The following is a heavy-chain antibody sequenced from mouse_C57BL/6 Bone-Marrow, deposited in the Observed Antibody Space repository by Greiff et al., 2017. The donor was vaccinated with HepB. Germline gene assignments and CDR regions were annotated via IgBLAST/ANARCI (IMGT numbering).Heavy chain of an antibody. J-gene: IGHJ1*03. CDR1: GYSITSGYY. V-gene: IGHV3-6*01. D-gene: IGHD2-1*01. CDR2: ISYDGSN. CDR3: ARDLYYGNYWYFDV. Sequence: EVKLVESGPGLVKPSQSLSLTCSVTGYSITSGYYWNWIRQFPGNKLEWMGYISYDGSNNYNPSLKNRISITRDTSKNQFFLKLNSVTTEDTATYYCARDLYYGNYWYFDVWGTGTTVTVSS.